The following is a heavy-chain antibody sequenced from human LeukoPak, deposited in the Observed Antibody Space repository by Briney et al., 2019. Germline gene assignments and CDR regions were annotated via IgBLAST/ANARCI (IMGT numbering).Heavy chain of an antibody. Sequence: SETLSLTCTVSGGSISSYYWSWIRQPPGKGLEWIGYIYYSGSTNYNPSLKSRVTISVDTSKNQFSLKLSSVTAADTAVYYCAADYGYYGMDVWGQRTTVTVSS. J-gene: IGHJ6*02. CDR1: GGSISSYY. CDR2: IYYSGST. D-gene: IGHD4/OR15-4a*01. V-gene: IGHV4-59*01. CDR3: AADYGYYGMDV.